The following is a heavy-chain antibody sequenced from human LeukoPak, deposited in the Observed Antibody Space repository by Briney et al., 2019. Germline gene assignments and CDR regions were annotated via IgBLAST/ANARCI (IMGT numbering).Heavy chain of an antibody. J-gene: IGHJ4*02. CDR3: AKEITGDPFFDY. D-gene: IGHD7-27*01. CDR1: GFTFSDYY. CDR2: ISSSSSYT. V-gene: IGHV3-11*05. Sequence: PGGSLRLSCAASGFTFSDYYMTWIRQAPGKGLEWVSYISSSSSYTRYADSVMGRFTISRDNAENSLYLQMDSLRAEDTAVYYCAKEITGDPFFDYWGQGTLVTVSS.